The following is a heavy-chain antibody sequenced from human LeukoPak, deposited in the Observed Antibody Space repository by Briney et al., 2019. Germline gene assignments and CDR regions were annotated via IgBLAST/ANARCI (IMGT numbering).Heavy chain of an antibody. CDR1: GGSFSGYY. J-gene: IGHJ4*02. V-gene: IGHV4-34*01. D-gene: IGHD3-10*01. Sequence: SXTLSLTCAVYGGSFSGYYWSWIRQPPGKGLEWIGEINHSGSTNYNPSLKSRVTISVDTSKNQFSLKLSSVTAADTAVYYCASSDIRFWEPYFDYWGQGTLVTVSS. CDR3: ASSDIRFWEPYFDY. CDR2: INHSGST.